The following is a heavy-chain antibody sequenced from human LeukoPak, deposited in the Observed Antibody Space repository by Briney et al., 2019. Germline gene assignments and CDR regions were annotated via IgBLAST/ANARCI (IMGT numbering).Heavy chain of an antibody. V-gene: IGHV1-69*05. CDR2: IIPIFGTA. CDR3: ARAPHCSSTSCYPQNWFDP. CDR1: GGTFSSYA. J-gene: IGHJ5*02. Sequence: SVKVSCKASGGTFSSYAISWVRQAPGQGLEWMGRIIPIFGTANYAQKFQGRVTITTDESTSTAYMELSSLRSEDTAVYYCARAPHCSSTSCYPQNWFDPWGQGTLVTVSS. D-gene: IGHD2-2*01.